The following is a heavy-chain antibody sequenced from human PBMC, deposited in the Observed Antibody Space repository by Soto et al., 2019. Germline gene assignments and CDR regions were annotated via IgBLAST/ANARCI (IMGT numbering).Heavy chain of an antibody. V-gene: IGHV3-74*01. CDR1: GFTFSSYW. Sequence: EVQLVESGGVLVQPGGALRLACAASGFTFSSYWMHWVRQAPGKGLVWVSRINSDGSSTSYADSVKGRFTISRDNAKNTLYLQMNSLRAEDTAVYYSVRTSLVVAAATREDYWGQGTLVTVSS. D-gene: IGHD2-15*01. CDR2: INSDGSST. J-gene: IGHJ4*02. CDR3: VRTSLVVAAATREDY.